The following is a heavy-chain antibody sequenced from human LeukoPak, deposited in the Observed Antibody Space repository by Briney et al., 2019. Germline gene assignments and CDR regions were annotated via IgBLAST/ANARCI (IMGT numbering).Heavy chain of an antibody. V-gene: IGHV3-30-3*01. D-gene: IGHD2-15*01. CDR1: GFTFSSYA. J-gene: IGHJ4*02. CDR3: ARDHLVVGFGY. Sequence: GGSLRLSCAASGFTFSSYAMHWVRQAPGKGLEWVAVISYDGSNKYYADSVKGRFTISRDNSKNTLYLQMNSLRAEDTAVYYCARDHLVVGFGYWGQGTLVTVSS. CDR2: ISYDGSNK.